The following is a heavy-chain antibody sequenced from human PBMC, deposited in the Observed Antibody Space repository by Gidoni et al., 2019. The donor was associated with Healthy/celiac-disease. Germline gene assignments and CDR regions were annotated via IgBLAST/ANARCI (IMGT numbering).Heavy chain of an antibody. V-gene: IGHV3-23*04. Sequence: EVQLVESGGGLVQPGGSLRLSCAASGFTFSSYAMRWVRQAPGKGLEWVSAISGSGGSTYYADSVKGRFTISRDNSKNTLYLQMNSLRAEDTAVYYCASYGSGSYLLLYYYYGMDVWGQGTTVTVSS. CDR1: GFTFSSYA. CDR2: ISGSGGST. CDR3: ASYGSGSYLLLYYYYGMDV. J-gene: IGHJ6*02. D-gene: IGHD3-10*01.